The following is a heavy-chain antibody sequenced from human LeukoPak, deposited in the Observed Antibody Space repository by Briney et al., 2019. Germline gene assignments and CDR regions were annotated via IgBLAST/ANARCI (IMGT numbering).Heavy chain of an antibody. J-gene: IGHJ4*02. CDR1: GFTFSSYG. CDR3: AKDYGTTEDGTSFDY. Sequence: PGGSLRLSCAASGFTFSSYGMHWVRQAPGKGLEWVAFIRYDGSNKYYADSVKGRFTISRDNSKNTLYLQMNSLRAEDTAVYYCAKDYGTTEDGTSFDYWGQGTLVTVSS. D-gene: IGHD4-11*01. CDR2: IRYDGSNK. V-gene: IGHV3-30*02.